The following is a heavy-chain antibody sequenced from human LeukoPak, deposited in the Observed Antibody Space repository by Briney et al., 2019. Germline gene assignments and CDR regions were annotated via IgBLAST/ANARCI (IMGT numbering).Heavy chain of an antibody. D-gene: IGHD3-10*01. J-gene: IGHJ4*02. CDR1: GFTFSSYG. CDR2: ISYVGSNK. CDR3: AKDQVLWFGEPDFDY. Sequence: PGRSLRLSRAASGFTFSSYGMHWVRQAPGKGLEWVAVISYVGSNKYYADSVKGRFTISRDNSKNTLYLQMNSLRAEDTAVYYCAKDQVLWFGEPDFDYWGQGTLVTVSS. V-gene: IGHV3-30*18.